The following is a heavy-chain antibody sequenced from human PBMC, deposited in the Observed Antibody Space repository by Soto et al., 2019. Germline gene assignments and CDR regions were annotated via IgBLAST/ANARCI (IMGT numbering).Heavy chain of an antibody. Sequence: SVKVSCKASGGTFSSYAISWVRQAPGQGLEWMGGIIPIFGTANYAQKFQGRVTITADESTSTAYMELSSLRSEDTAVYYCARVGRSIAARPFAFDIWGQGTMVTVSS. CDR3: ARVGRSIAARPFAFDI. J-gene: IGHJ3*02. V-gene: IGHV1-69*13. CDR2: IIPIFGTA. CDR1: GGTFSSYA. D-gene: IGHD6-6*01.